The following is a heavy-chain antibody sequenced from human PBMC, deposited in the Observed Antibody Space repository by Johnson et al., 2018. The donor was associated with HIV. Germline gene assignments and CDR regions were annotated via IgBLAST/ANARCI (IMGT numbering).Heavy chain of an antibody. CDR3: ASRPGGDFCSGGSCRPNPYDGFDI. Sequence: QVQLVESGGGVVQPGRSLRLSCAASGFTFSTYAMHWVRQTPGKGLEWVAVISHDGSKKYYADSVEGRFTISRDNSKNPLYLQMNSLRAEDTAVYYCASRPGGDFCSGGSCRPNPYDGFDIWGQGTKVTVSS. V-gene: IGHV3-30*14. CDR2: ISHDGSKK. D-gene: IGHD2-15*01. J-gene: IGHJ3*02. CDR1: GFTFSTYA.